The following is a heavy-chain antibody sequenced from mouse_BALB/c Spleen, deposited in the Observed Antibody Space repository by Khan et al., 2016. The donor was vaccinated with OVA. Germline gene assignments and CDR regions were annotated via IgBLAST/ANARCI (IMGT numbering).Heavy chain of an antibody. CDR1: GYTFSSYW. J-gene: IGHJ3*01. CDR2: INPSNGRT. CDR3: ARSTMITTEFIY. D-gene: IGHD2-4*01. Sequence: QVQLQQPGAELVKPGASVQLSCKASGYTFSSYWMLWVKQRPGQGLQWIGEINPSNGRTNYNEKSKNKATLTVDTSSSTASMQLSSLTSEDSAVYYCARSTMITTEFIYWGQGTLVTVSA. V-gene: IGHV1S81*02.